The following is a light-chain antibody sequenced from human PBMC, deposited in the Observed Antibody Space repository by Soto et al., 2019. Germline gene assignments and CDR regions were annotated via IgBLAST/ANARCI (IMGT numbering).Light chain of an antibody. V-gene: IGKV3-20*01. CDR2: GTS. Sequence: PGERATLSCRASQSVRNNNLAWYQQQPGQAPRLLIYGTSTRDTGIPDRFSGSGSGTDFTLTISRLEPEDFAVYYCQQYGSSYTFGPGTKVEIK. J-gene: IGKJ3*01. CDR3: QQYGSSYT. CDR1: QSVRNNN.